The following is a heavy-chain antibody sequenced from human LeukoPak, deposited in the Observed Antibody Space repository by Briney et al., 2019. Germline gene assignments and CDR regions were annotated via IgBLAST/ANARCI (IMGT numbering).Heavy chain of an antibody. CDR1: GFTFSSYG. D-gene: IGHD3-10*01. V-gene: IGHV3-30*18. CDR2: ISSDGSNK. CDR3: AKDHGPYYGSGSYIDF. J-gene: IGHJ4*02. Sequence: GGSLRLSCAAAGFTFSSYGIHWVRQAPGKGLEWVAVISSDGSNKYYADSVKGRFTISRDNSKNTLYLQMNSLRAEDTAVYYCAKDHGPYYGSGSYIDFWGQGTLVTVSS.